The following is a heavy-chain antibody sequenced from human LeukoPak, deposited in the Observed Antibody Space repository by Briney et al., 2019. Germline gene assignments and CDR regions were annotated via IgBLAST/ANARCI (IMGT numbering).Heavy chain of an antibody. J-gene: IGHJ4*02. CDR2: IRYDGSDK. D-gene: IGHD2-15*01. CDR3: AKDGGGGNCFFDY. CDR1: GFTFSRYG. V-gene: IGHV3-30*02. Sequence: GGSLRLSCVASGFTFSRYGMHWVRQAPGKGLEWVAFIRYDGSDKYYPDSVKGRFTVSRDNSKDTLYLQMNSLRADDTAVYYCAKDGGGGNCFFDYWGQGTLVTVSS.